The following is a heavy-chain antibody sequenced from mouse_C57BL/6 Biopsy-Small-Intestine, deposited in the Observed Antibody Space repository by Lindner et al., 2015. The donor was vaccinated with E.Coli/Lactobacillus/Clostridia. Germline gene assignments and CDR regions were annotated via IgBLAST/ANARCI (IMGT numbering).Heavy chain of an antibody. D-gene: IGHD1-1*01. J-gene: IGHJ3*01. Sequence: VQLQESGPELVKPGASVKISCKASGYAFSSSWMNWVKQRPGKGLEWIGRIYPGDGDINYNGKFKGKATLTADKSSSTAYMQLSSLTSEDSAVYFCARNYYGSTYGVHWGQGTLVTVS. CDR2: IYPGDGDI. CDR3: ARNYYGSTYGVH. V-gene: IGHV1-82*01. CDR1: GYAFSSSW.